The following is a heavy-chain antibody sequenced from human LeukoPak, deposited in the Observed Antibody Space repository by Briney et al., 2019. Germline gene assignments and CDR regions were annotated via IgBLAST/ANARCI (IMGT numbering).Heavy chain of an antibody. CDR2: IYYSGST. J-gene: IGHJ4*02. CDR1: GGSISSYY. CDR3: ARHAPYYYDSSGYYIDY. D-gene: IGHD3-22*01. V-gene: IGHV4-59*08. Sequence: SETLSLTCSDSGGSISSYYWSWIRQPPGKGLEWIGYIYYSGSTNYNPSLKSRVTISVDTSKNQFSLKLSSVTAADTAVYYCARHAPYYYDSSGYYIDYWGEGTLVIVSS.